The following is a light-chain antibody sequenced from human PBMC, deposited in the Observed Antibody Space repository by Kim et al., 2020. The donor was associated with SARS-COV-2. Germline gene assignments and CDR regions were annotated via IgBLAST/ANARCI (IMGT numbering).Light chain of an antibody. V-gene: IGLV2-14*03. CDR2: DVT. CDR1: SDDVGPYNS. J-gene: IGLJ2*01. CDR3: SSCTSNNPVI. Sequence: GPSFPVSCTGTSDDVGPYNSVSWYQQHPGKAPKLIIYDVTTRPSGVSNRFSGSKSGNTASLTISGLQPEDEADYYCSSCTSNNPVIFGGGTQLTVL.